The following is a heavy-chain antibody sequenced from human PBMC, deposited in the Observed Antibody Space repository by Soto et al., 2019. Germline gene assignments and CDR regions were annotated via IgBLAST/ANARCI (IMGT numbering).Heavy chain of an antibody. Sequence: SETLSLTCAVYGGSFSGYYWSWIRQPPGKGLEWIGEINHSGSTNYNPSLRSRVTISVDTSKNQFSLKLSSVTAADTAVYYCARRSSWPRGYYYYGMDVWGQGTTVTVSS. D-gene: IGHD6-13*01. CDR2: INHSGST. CDR1: GGSFSGYY. CDR3: ARRSSWPRGYYYYGMDV. V-gene: IGHV4-34*01. J-gene: IGHJ6*02.